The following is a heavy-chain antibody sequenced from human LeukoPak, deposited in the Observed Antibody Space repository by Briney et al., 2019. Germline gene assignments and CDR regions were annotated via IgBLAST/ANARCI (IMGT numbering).Heavy chain of an antibody. CDR3: ARDGGFCTNGVCFFDF. CDR1: GFTFSSYG. V-gene: IGHV3-33*01. Sequence: GRSLRLSCAASGFTFSSYGMHWVRQAPGKGLEWVAVIWYDGSNRYYADSVKGRFTISRDNSKSTLYLQMNSLSAEDTAVYYCARDGGFCTNGVCFFDFWGQGTLVTVSS. CDR2: IWYDGSNR. J-gene: IGHJ4*02. D-gene: IGHD2-8*01.